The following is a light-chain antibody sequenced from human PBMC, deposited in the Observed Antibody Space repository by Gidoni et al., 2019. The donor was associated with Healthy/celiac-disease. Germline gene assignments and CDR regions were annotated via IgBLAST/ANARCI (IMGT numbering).Light chain of an antibody. V-gene: IGKV1-39*01. CDR2: AAS. Sequence: IQMTQSPSSLSASVGDRVTITCRASQSISSYLNWYQQKPGKAPKLLIYAASRLQSGVPSRFSGSGSGTDFTLNISSLQPEDFATYYCQQSYSTPLTFGGGTKVEIK. CDR1: QSISSY. CDR3: QQSYSTPLT. J-gene: IGKJ4*01.